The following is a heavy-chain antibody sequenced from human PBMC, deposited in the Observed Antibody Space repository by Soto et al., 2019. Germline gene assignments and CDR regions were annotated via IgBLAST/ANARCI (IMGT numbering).Heavy chain of an antibody. V-gene: IGHV1-69*06. Sequence: QVQLVQSGTVVQRRGSSVKVSCQASGGTFSSHGMAWVRQAPGQGLEWMGGIIPTFGTATYAPKFQCRVTITADKSTNTAYMELSSLRSEDTAVYYCASERSAQYFDAGGEGTLITVSS. D-gene: IGHD1-26*01. CDR3: ASERSAQYFDA. J-gene: IGHJ5*02. CDR2: IIPTFGTA. CDR1: GGTFSSHG.